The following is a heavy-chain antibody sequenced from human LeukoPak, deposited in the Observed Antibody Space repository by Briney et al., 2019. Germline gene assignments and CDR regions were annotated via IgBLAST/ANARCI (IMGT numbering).Heavy chain of an antibody. D-gene: IGHD2-2*02. CDR2: IIPIFGTA. CDR1: GGTFSSYA. Sequence: SVKVSCKASGGTFSSYAISWVRQAPGQGLEWMGGIIPIFGTANYAQKFQGRVTITTDESTSTAYMELSSLRSEDTAVYYCARGPEILGYCSSTSCYSWFDPWGQGTLVTVS. CDR3: ARGPEILGYCSSTSCYSWFDP. J-gene: IGHJ5*02. V-gene: IGHV1-69*05.